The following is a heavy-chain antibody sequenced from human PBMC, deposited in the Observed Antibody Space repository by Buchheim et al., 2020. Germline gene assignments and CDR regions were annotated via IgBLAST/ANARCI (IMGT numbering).Heavy chain of an antibody. CDR3: AKDLGYSTTWYLGFDS. J-gene: IGHJ4*02. CDR1: GFTFSTYA. D-gene: IGHD6-13*01. V-gene: IGHV3-23*01. Sequence: EVQLLESGGDLVQPGGSLRLSCATSGFTFSTYAMTWVRQAPGRGLEWVSAIGPTGTDTFYANSVKGRFTISRDNSKNTLYLQMSSLRAEDMALYYCAKDLGYSTTWYLGFDSWGQGT. CDR2: IGPTGTDT.